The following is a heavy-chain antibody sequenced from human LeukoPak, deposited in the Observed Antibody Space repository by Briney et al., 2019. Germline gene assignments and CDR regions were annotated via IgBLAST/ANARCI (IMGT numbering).Heavy chain of an antibody. CDR1: GFTFRSYG. CDR2: IRYDGTNK. CDR3: ARAVAGLRHFDY. Sequence: PGGSLRLSCAASGFTFRSYGMHWVRQAPGKGLEWVAFIRYDGTNKYYADSVKGRFTISRDNAKNSLYLQMNSLRAEDTAVYYCARAVAGLRHFDYWGQGTLVTVSS. V-gene: IGHV3-30*02. J-gene: IGHJ4*02. D-gene: IGHD6-19*01.